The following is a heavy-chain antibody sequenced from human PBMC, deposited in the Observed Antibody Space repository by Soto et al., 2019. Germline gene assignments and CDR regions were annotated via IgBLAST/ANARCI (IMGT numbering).Heavy chain of an antibody. J-gene: IGHJ3*02. V-gene: IGHV3-23*01. Sequence: GGSLRLSCAASGFTFSSYAMSWVRQAPGKGLEWVSAISGSGGSTYYADSVKGRFTISRDNSKNTLYLQMNSLRAEDTAVYYCAKVGGSGQTVADAFDIWGQGTMVTVSS. CDR3: AKVGGSGQTVADAFDI. CDR2: ISGSGGST. D-gene: IGHD2-15*01. CDR1: GFTFSSYA.